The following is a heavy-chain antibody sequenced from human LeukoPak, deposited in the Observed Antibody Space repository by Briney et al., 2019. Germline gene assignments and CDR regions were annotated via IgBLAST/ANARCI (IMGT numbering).Heavy chain of an antibody. CDR1: GGSISSYY. D-gene: IGHD6-13*01. CDR2: IYTSGST. J-gene: IGHJ4*02. CDR3: ARDQAAGMKY. V-gene: IGHV4-4*07. Sequence: SETLSLTCTVSGGSISSYYWSWIRQPAGKGLGWIGRIYTSGSTNYNPSLKSRVTMSVDTSKNQFSLKLSSVTAADTAVYYCARDQAAGMKYWGQGTLVTVSS.